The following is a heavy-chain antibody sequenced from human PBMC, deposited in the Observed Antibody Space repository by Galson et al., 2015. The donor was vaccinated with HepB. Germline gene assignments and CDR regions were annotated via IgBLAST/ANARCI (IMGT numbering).Heavy chain of an antibody. J-gene: IGHJ5*02. CDR3: AKAGGRGYTYGPNWFDP. CDR2: VSYDGSNK. D-gene: IGHD5-18*01. Sequence: SLRLSCAASGFTFSSYGMHWVRQAPGKGLEWVAVVSYDGSNKCYADSVKGRFTISRDNSKNTLYLQMNSLRAEDTAIYYCAKAGGRGYTYGPNWFDPWGQGTLVTVSS. V-gene: IGHV3-30*18. CDR1: GFTFSSYG.